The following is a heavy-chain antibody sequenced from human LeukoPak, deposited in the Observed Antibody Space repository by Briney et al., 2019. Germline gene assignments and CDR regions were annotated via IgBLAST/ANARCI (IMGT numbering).Heavy chain of an antibody. V-gene: IGHV3-7*01. CDR3: ARDGRGSGSYADY. D-gene: IGHD3-10*01. J-gene: IGHJ4*02. CDR2: IKQDESEK. Sequence: GGSLRLSCAASGMTFRSHWMTWFRQAPGKGLEWVANIKQDESEKYYVDSVKGRFAISRDNAKNSLYLQMNSLRAEDTAVYYCARDGRGSGSYADYWGQGTLVTVSS. CDR1: GMTFRSHW.